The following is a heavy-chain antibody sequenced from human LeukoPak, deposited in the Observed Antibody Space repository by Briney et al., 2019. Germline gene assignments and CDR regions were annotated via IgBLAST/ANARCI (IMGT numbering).Heavy chain of an antibody. CDR3: VTTVRRDYDILTGYYSQPFYY. CDR2: ISSKGGST. J-gene: IGHJ4*02. D-gene: IGHD3-9*01. V-gene: IGHV3-64D*06. CDR1: GFTFSSFA. Sequence: PGESLSLSCSASGFTFSSFAMHWVRQPPGEGLEYVSAISSKGGSTYYADSMKRRFTIARDNSKNTLYPQMSSLRAEGTAVSYCVTTVRRDYDILTGYYSQPFYYWGQGALVTVSS.